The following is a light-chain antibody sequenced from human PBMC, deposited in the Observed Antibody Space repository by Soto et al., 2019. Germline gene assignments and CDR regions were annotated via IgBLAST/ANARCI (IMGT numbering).Light chain of an antibody. CDR2: DVS. Sequence: QSALTQPASVSGSPGQSITISCTGTSSEVGGYNYVSWYQHHPGKAPKLMIYDVSYRPSGVSNRFSGSKSGNTASLTISGLQPEDEADYSCSSYTTSNTRQIVFGTGTKVTVL. V-gene: IGLV2-14*03. CDR1: SSEVGGYNY. CDR3: SSYTTSNTRQIV. J-gene: IGLJ1*01.